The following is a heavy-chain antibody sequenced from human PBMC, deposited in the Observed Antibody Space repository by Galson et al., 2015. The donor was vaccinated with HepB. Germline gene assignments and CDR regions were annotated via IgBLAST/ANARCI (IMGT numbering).Heavy chain of an antibody. D-gene: IGHD3-10*01. CDR1: GYSVTELS. Sequence: SVKVSCKVSGYSVTELSLYWVRQAPGKGLEWMGGFDPEEGETIYAQKFQGRVTMTEDTSADTAYMELSSLRSEDTAVYYCASTPYGSGSREEYFQYWGQGTPVTVSS. V-gene: IGHV1-24*01. CDR3: ASTPYGSGSREEYFQY. CDR2: FDPEEGET. J-gene: IGHJ1*01.